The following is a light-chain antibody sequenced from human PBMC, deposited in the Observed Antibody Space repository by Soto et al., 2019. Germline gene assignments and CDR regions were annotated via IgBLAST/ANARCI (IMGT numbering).Light chain of an antibody. Sequence: IVLTQSPGTLSLYPGERATLSCRASHSVTSDYLAWYQQRPGQAPRLLIFAASTRATGIPDRFSGGGSETEFTLTISRLEHEDSAVYYCQQYGISRTFGQGTKVDIK. J-gene: IGKJ1*01. CDR2: AAS. CDR3: QQYGISRT. V-gene: IGKV3-20*01. CDR1: HSVTSDY.